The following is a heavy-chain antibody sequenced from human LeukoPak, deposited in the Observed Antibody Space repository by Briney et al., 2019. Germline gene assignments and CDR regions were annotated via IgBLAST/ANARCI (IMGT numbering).Heavy chain of an antibody. CDR1: GYTFTGYY. D-gene: IGHD3-10*01. CDR3: ARNIWFGESADAFDI. V-gene: IGHV1-2*02. J-gene: IGHJ3*02. CDR2: TNPNSGGT. Sequence: GASVKVSCKASGYTFTGYYMHWVRQAPGQGLEWMGWTNPNSGGTNYAQKFQGRVTMTRDKSIRTAYMELSRLTSDDTAVYYCARNIWFGESADAFDIWGQGTMVTVSS.